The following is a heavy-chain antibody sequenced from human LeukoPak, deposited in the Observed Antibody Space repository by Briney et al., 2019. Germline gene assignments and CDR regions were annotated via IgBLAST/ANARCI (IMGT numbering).Heavy chain of an antibody. Sequence: PGGSLRLSCAASGFTFSSYSMNWVRQAPGKGPEWVSYISSSSGTIYYADSVKGRFTTSRDNAKNTLYLQMNSLRAEDTAVYYCARDGPAAIPISDAFHIWGQGTMVTVSS. D-gene: IGHD2-2*01. J-gene: IGHJ3*02. CDR3: ARDGPAAIPISDAFHI. CDR1: GFTFSSYS. CDR2: ISSSSGTI. V-gene: IGHV3-48*01.